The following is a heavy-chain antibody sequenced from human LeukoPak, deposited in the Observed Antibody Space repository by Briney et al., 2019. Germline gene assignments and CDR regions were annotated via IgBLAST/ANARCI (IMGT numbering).Heavy chain of an antibody. CDR2: INDLGSTR. CDR3: AKDRGWAFDY. CDR1: VYTFTNFH. J-gene: IGHJ4*02. V-gene: IGHV3-30*02. D-gene: IGHD6-19*01. Sequence: GVPQRLTCAASVYTFTNFHMHCVREAREKGLVWVSFINDLGSTRFYADSVKGRFTVSRDDSVSTLYLQMNSLRPEDMAVYYCAKDRGWAFDYWGQGTLVTVSS.